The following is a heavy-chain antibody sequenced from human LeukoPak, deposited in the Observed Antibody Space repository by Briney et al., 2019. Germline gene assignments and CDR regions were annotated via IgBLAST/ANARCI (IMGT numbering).Heavy chain of an antibody. CDR2: INPNSGGT. V-gene: IGHV1-2*02. D-gene: IGHD5-24*01. CDR1: GYTFTGYY. J-gene: IGHJ6*03. Sequence: GASVKVSCKASGYTFTGYYMHWVRQAPGQGLEWMGWINPNSGGTNYAQKFQGRVTMTRDTSISTAYMELSRLRSDDAAVYYCARTVRGRWLQSGMLSYYYYYYYMDVWGIGTTVTVSS. CDR3: ARTVRGRWLQSGMLSYYYYYYYMDV.